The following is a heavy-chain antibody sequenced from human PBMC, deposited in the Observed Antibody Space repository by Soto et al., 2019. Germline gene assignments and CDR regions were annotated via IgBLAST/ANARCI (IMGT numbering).Heavy chain of an antibody. CDR3: ASGGTWPTKFDY. D-gene: IGHD1-26*01. J-gene: IGHJ4*02. V-gene: IGHV4-34*01. CDR1: GGSLGNNY. CDR2: VRHSGTT. Sequence: PSETLSLTCDVSGGSLGNNYWSWIRQPPGEGLEWIGEVRHSGTTNYNPSLKNRVTISVDTSKSQISLKLRFVTAADTAVYYCASGGTWPTKFDYWGQGTLVTVS.